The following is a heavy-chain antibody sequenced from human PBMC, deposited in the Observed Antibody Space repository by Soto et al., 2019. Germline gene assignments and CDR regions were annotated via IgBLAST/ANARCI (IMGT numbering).Heavy chain of an antibody. CDR2: IIPIFGTA. CDR1: GGTFSSYA. V-gene: IGHV1-69*01. CDR3: ARVYDSSGYYSFEYYYGMDV. J-gene: IGHJ6*02. Sequence: QVQLVQSGAEVKKPGSSVKVSCKASGGTFSSYAISWVRQAPGQGLEWMGGIIPIFGTANYAQKFQGRVTITADESTSTAYMELSSLRSEDTAVYYCARVYDSSGYYSFEYYYGMDVWGQGTTVTVSS. D-gene: IGHD3-22*01.